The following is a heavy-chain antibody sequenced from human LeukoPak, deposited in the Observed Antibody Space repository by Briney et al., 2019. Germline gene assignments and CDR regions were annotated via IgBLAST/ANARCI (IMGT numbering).Heavy chain of an antibody. CDR3: AREGGDYYGSGSYHTLGNWFDP. D-gene: IGHD3-10*01. CDR2: IYHSGST. J-gene: IGHJ5*02. V-gene: IGHV4-38-2*02. Sequence: SETLSLTCAVSGYSISSGYYWGWIRQPPGKGLEWIGSIYHSGSTYYNPSLKSRVTISVGTSKNQFSLKLSSVTAADMAVYYCAREGGDYYGSGSYHTLGNWFDPWGQGTLVTVSS. CDR1: GYSISSGYY.